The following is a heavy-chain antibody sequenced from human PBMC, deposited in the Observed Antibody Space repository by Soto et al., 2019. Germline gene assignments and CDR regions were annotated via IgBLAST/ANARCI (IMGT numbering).Heavy chain of an antibody. CDR3: AREKYDFWSGYYYYYGMDV. V-gene: IGHV4-31*03. CDR2: IYYSGST. J-gene: IGHJ6*02. CDR1: GGSISSGGYY. Sequence: PSETLSLTCTVSGGSISSGGYYWSWIRQHPGKGLEWIGYIYYSGSTYYNPSLKSRVTISVVTSKNQFSLKLSSVTAADTVVYYCAREKYDFWSGYYYYYGMDVWGQGTTVTVSS. D-gene: IGHD3-3*01.